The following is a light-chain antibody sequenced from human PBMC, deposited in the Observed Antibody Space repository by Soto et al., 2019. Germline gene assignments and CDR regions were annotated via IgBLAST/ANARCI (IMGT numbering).Light chain of an antibody. CDR1: QSISSW. Sequence: IQMTQSPSTLSASVGDRIAITCGASQSISSWLAWYQQKPGKAPKLLIYRASSLDTGVPSRFSGSGSGTEFTLTIGCLQPDDFATYYCQQYNNYFWTFGQGTKVDIK. CDR3: QQYNNYFWT. V-gene: IGKV1-5*03. CDR2: RAS. J-gene: IGKJ1*01.